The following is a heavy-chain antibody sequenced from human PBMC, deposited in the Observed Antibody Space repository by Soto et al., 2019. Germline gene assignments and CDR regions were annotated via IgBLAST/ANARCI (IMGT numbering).Heavy chain of an antibody. CDR3: ASHPPFATETTKNARDC. CDR2: INPMSGGI. J-gene: IGHJ3*01. V-gene: IGHV1-2*02. D-gene: IGHD4-4*01. CDR1: EYSFTGYY. Sequence: AAVKVSCKASEYSFTGYYMHWVRQAPGQGLEWVGWINPMSGGIHYAQKFQGRVTVTRDTSTCTAYMALSSQRSDDTAMYYCASHPPFATETTKNARDCWGQGTMVTVSS.